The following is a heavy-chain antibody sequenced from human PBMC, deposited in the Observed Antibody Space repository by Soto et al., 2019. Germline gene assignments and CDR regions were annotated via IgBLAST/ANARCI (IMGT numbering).Heavy chain of an antibody. CDR2: IYYSGST. CDR3: ARVGASAWFFDY. Sequence: ETLSLTCSVSVGSINNYYWSWIRQPPGKGLEWIGYIYYSGSTKYNPSLNSRVTMSVDTSRNQFSLKLTSVTPADTAVYYCARVGASAWFFDYWGQGALVTVSS. D-gene: IGHD6-19*01. V-gene: IGHV4-59*13. CDR1: VGSINNYY. J-gene: IGHJ4*02.